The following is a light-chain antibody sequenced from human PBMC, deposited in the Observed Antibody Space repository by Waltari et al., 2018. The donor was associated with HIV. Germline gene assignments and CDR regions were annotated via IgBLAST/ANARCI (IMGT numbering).Light chain of an antibody. CDR2: YDG. J-gene: IGLJ1*01. CDR3: QVWDRSGVFV. Sequence: SYVLTQPPSVSVAPGRAARITCGGDDIETKSVHWYRQRPGQAPLLVIYYDGERPSGIPERFSGSNSGNTATLTISRVEAGDEADYYCQVWDRSGVFVFGPGTKVTVL. V-gene: IGLV3-21*04. CDR1: DIETKS.